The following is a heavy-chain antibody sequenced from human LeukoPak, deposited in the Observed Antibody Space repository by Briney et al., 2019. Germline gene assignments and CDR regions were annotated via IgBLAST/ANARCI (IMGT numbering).Heavy chain of an antibody. CDR2: ISSSSYI. Sequence: PGGSLRLSCAASGFTFSSYSMNWVRQAPGKGLEWVSSISSSSYIYYADSVKGRFTISRDNAKNSLSLQMNSLRAEDTAVYYCARGHSSIVVVVAAIYGMDVWGQGTTVTVSS. D-gene: IGHD2-15*01. V-gene: IGHV3-21*01. CDR3: ARGHSSIVVVVAAIYGMDV. CDR1: GFTFSSYS. J-gene: IGHJ6*02.